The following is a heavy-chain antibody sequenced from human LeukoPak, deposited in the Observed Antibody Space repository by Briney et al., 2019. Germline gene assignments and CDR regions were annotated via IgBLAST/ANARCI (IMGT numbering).Heavy chain of an antibody. CDR2: IYWNDDK. J-gene: IGHJ3*02. CDR3: AHKAYDSSGYYVLDAFDI. D-gene: IGHD3-22*01. Sequence: SGPTLVNPTQTLTLTCTFSGFSLSTSGVGVGWIRQPPGKALEWLALIYWNDDKRYSPSLKSRLTITKDTSKNQVVLTMTNMDPVDTATYYCAHKAYDSSGYYVLDAFDIWGHGTMVTVSS. CDR1: GFSLSTSGVG. V-gene: IGHV2-5*01.